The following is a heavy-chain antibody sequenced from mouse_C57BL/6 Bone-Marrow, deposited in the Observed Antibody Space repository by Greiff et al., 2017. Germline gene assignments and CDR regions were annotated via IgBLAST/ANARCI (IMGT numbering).Heavy chain of an antibody. CDR2: IDPSDSET. D-gene: IGHD1-1*01. CDR3: ARDRYYYGSSLWYFDV. J-gene: IGHJ1*03. V-gene: IGHV1-52*01. Sequence: QVQLQQPGAELVRPGSSVKLSCKASGYTFTSYWMHWVKQRPIQGLEWIGNIDPSDSETHYNQKFKDKATLTVDKSSSTAYMQLSSLTSEDYAVYYCARDRYYYGSSLWYFDVWGTGTTVTVSS. CDR1: GYTFTSYW.